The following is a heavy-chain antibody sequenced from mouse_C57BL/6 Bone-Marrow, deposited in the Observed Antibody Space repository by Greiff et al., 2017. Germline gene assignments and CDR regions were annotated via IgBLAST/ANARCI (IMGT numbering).Heavy chain of an antibody. V-gene: IGHV5-9-1*02. Sequence: EVQGVESGAGLVKPGGSLKLSCAASGFTFSSYAMSWVRQTPEKRLEWVAYISSGGDYIYYADTVKGRFTMSRDNASNTLYLQMSSLKSEDTAMYDCTRDPSVYYGSSYCFDYWGQGTTLTVSS. D-gene: IGHD1-1*01. J-gene: IGHJ2*01. CDR1: GFTFSSYA. CDR3: TRDPSVYYGSSYCFDY. CDR2: ISSGGDYI.